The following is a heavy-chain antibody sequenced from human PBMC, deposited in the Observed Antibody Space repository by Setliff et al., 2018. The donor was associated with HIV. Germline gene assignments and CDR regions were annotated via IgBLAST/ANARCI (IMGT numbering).Heavy chain of an antibody. CDR2: ISSSSSYI. CDR1: GFTFSSYS. V-gene: IGHV3-21*01. D-gene: IGHD2-21*01. CDR3: ARSRFRDWFDP. Sequence: GGSLRLSCAASGFTFSSYSMNWVRQAPGKGLEWVSSISSSSSYIYYADSVKGRFTISRDNAKNSLYLQMNSLRAEDTAVYYCARSRFRDWFDPWGQGTLVTVSS. J-gene: IGHJ5*02.